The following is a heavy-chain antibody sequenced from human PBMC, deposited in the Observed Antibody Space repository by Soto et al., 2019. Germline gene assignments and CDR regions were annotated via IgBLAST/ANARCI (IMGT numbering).Heavy chain of an antibody. V-gene: IGHV3-30*18. J-gene: IGHJ6*02. D-gene: IGHD5-18*01. CDR3: AKDQVGPGYSWCMDV. CDR1: GFTFSSYG. Sequence: PVGSLRLSCAASGFTFSSYGLHWVRQAPGKGLEWVAVISYDGSNKYYADSVKGRFTISRDNSKNTLYLQMNSLRAEDTAVYYCAKDQVGPGYSWCMDVWGQGTTVTVS. CDR2: ISYDGSNK.